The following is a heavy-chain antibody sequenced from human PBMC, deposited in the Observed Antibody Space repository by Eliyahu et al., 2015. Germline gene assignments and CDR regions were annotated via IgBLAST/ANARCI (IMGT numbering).Heavy chain of an antibody. Sequence: EVRLVESGGGLVHPGQSLRLSCATSGFAFGNYEMNWVRQAPGRGLEWLSYVSHSGDTIYYADSVKGRFTVPRDNAKNSLYLHMDGLRAEDTATYYCARDYADNTGYYYLLTWGQGTLVTVSS. CDR3: ARDYADNTGYYYLLT. CDR2: VSHSGDTI. CDR1: GFAFGNYE. D-gene: IGHD3-22*01. V-gene: IGHV3-48*03. J-gene: IGHJ4*02.